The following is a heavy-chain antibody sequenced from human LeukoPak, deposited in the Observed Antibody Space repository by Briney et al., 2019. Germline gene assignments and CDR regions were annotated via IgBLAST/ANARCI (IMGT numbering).Heavy chain of an antibody. D-gene: IGHD3-22*01. CDR3: AAWVVVTTTGWFDP. V-gene: IGHV3-53*05. J-gene: IGHJ5*02. CDR1: GFTVSSNY. CDR2: IYSGGST. Sequence: PGGSLRLSCAASGFTVSSNYMSWVRQAPGKGLEWVSVIYSGGSTYYADSVKGRFTISRDNSKNTLYLRMNSLRPEDTAMYYCAAWVVVTTTGWFDPWGQGTLVTVSS.